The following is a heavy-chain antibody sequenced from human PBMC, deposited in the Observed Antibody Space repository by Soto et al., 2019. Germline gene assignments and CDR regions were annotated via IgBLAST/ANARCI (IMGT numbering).Heavy chain of an antibody. CDR2: IYYSGST. J-gene: IGHJ4*02. V-gene: IGHV4-61*01. D-gene: IGHD2-8*01. CDR3: ARDLGYCTNGVCYD. Sequence: PSETLSLTCTVCGGSVSSGSYYWSWIRQPPGEGLEWIGYIYYSGSTNYNPSLKSRVTISVDTSKNQFSLKLSSVTAADTAVYYCARDLGYCTNGVCYDWGQGTLVTVSS. CDR1: GGSVSSGSYY.